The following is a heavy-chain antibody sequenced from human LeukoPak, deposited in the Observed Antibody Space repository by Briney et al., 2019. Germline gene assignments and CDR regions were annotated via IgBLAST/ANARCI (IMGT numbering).Heavy chain of an antibody. V-gene: IGHV3-49*04. Sequence: PGGSLRLSCTVSGFTFGDYAMSWVRQAPGKGLEWVGFIRSKAYGGTTEYAASVKGRFTISRDDSKNTLYLQMNSLKTEDTAVYYCTTGPGNRRFGNWGQGTLVTVSS. CDR3: TTGPGNRRFGN. D-gene: IGHD2/OR15-2a*01. J-gene: IGHJ4*02. CDR1: GFTFGDYA. CDR2: IRSKAYGGTT.